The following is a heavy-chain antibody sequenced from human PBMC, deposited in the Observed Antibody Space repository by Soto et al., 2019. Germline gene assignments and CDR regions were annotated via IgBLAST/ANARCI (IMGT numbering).Heavy chain of an antibody. Sequence: QVRLAQSGGGVVQPGRSLTLSCAASGYSITNHGMHWVRQAPGKGLEWVALIWAHGTEQYYADSVKGRFTVSRDTSTNTVYLQMNSLRAEDTARYYCGKDIRSGSIDYWGQGTLVTVSS. CDR3: GKDIRSGSIDY. CDR2: IWAHGTEQ. CDR1: GYSITNHG. J-gene: IGHJ4*02. D-gene: IGHD1-1*01. V-gene: IGHV3-33*06.